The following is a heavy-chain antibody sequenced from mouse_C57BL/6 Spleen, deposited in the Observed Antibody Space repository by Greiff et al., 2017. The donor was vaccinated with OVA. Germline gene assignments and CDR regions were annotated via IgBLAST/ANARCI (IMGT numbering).Heavy chain of an antibody. Sequence: EVHLVESGGGLVKPGGSLKLSCAASGFTFSDYGMHWVRQAPEKGLEWVAYISRGSSTIYYAATVKGRFTISRDNAKNTLFQQMSRRRSEDTAMYYCARYYDYDEGAWFAYWGQGTLVTVSA. V-gene: IGHV5-17*01. J-gene: IGHJ3*01. CDR1: GFTFSDYG. CDR2: ISRGSSTI. CDR3: ARYYDYDEGAWFAY. D-gene: IGHD2-4*01.